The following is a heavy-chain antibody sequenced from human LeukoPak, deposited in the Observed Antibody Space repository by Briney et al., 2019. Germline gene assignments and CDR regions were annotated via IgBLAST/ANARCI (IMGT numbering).Heavy chain of an antibody. CDR2: INSDGSST. D-gene: IGHD4-17*01. CDR3: AKGGATVIDY. J-gene: IGHJ4*02. CDR1: GFTFSNYW. V-gene: IGHV3-74*01. Sequence: GGSLRLSCAASGFTFSNYWMHWVRQAPGKGLVWVSRINSDGSSTTSADSVKGRFTISRDSAKNTLYLQMNSLRAEDTAVYYCAKGGATVIDYWGQGTLVTVSS.